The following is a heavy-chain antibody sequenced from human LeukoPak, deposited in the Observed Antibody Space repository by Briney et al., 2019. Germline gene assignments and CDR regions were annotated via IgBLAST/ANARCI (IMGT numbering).Heavy chain of an antibody. D-gene: IGHD3-9*01. Sequence: ASVKVSCKASGYTFTSYGISWVRQAPGQGLEWMGWISAYNGNTNYAQKLQGRVTMTTDTSTSTAYMELRSLRPDDTAVYYCARVTRDFDWLSNAFDYWGQGTLVTVSS. V-gene: IGHV1-18*01. CDR3: ARVTRDFDWLSNAFDY. J-gene: IGHJ4*02. CDR1: GYTFTSYG. CDR2: ISAYNGNT.